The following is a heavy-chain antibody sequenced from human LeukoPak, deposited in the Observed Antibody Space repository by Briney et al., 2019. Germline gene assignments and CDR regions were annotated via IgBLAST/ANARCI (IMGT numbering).Heavy chain of an antibody. CDR2: INPSGGST. CDR3: ARDRARGGSYNDY. V-gene: IGHV1-46*01. J-gene: IGHJ4*02. Sequence: ASVKVSCKASGYTFTSYYMHWVRQAPGQGLEGMGIINPSGGSTSYAQKLQGRVTMTTDTSTSTAYMELRSLRSDDTAVYYCARDRARGGSYNDYWGQGTLVTVSS. CDR1: GYTFTSYY. D-gene: IGHD1-26*01.